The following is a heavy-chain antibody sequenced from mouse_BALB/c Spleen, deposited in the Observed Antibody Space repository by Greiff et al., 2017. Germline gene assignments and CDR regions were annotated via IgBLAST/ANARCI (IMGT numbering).Heavy chain of an antibody. J-gene: IGHJ3*01. Sequence: EVKLVESGGDLVKPGGSLKLSCAASGFTFSSYGMSWVRQTPDKRLEWVATISSGGSYTYYPDSVKGRFTISRDNAKNTLYLQMSSLKSEDTAMYYCARQGDYDSWFAYWGQGTLVTVSA. D-gene: IGHD2-4*01. V-gene: IGHV5-6*02. CDR1: GFTFSSYG. CDR3: ARQGDYDSWFAY. CDR2: ISSGGSYT.